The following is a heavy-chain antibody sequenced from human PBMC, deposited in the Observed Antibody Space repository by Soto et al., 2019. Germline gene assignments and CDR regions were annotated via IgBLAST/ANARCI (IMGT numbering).Heavy chain of an antibody. Sequence: PGGSMGLSCAASGFTVRYYYMSWVRQDPGKGLECVSYISSSSSYTNYADSVKGRFTISRDNAKNSLYLQMNSLRAEDTAVYYCARLERSSTRCYDYWCQGTLVTVSS. CDR2: ISSSSSYT. CDR1: GFTVRYYY. CDR3: ARLERSSTRCYDY. J-gene: IGHJ4*02. D-gene: IGHD2-2*01. V-gene: IGHV3-11*06.